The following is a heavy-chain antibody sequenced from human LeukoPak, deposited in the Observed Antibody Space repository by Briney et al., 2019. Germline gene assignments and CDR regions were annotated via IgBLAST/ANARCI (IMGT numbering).Heavy chain of an antibody. V-gene: IGHV4-30-4*01. Sequence: SETLSLTCTVSGGSISSYYWSWIRQPPGKGLEWIGYIYYSGSTYYNPSLKSRVTISVDTSKNQFSLKLSSVTAADTAVYYCARGYGPNDAFDIWGQGTMVTVSS. D-gene: IGHD5-18*01. J-gene: IGHJ3*02. CDR2: IYYSGST. CDR1: GGSISSYY. CDR3: ARGYGPNDAFDI.